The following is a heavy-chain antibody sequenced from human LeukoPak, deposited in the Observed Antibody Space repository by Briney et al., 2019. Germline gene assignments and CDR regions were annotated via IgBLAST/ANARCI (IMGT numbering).Heavy chain of an antibody. CDR3: ARGVLRRYYHSSGYCCYFDY. V-gene: IGHV1-46*01. CDR2: INPSGGST. CDR1: GYTFTSYY. D-gene: IGHD3-22*01. J-gene: IGHJ4*02. Sequence: ASVKVSCKASGYTFTSYYMHWVRQAPGQGLEWMGIINPSGGSTSYAQKFQGRVTMTRDTSTSTVYMELSSLRSEDTAVYYCARGVLRRYYHSSGYCCYFDYWGQGTLVTVSS.